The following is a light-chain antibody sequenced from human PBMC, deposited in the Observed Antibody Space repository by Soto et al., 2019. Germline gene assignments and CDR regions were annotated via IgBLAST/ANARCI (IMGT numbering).Light chain of an antibody. Sequence: QLVLTQPPSVSGAPGQRVTISCTGSRSNIGAGYDVHWYQQLPGTAPKLLIYGDSNRPSGVPDRFSGSKSGTSVSLAITGLQAEDEADYYCQSYDSSLSGYVFGTGTKLTVL. CDR1: RSNIGAGYD. V-gene: IGLV1-40*01. CDR3: QSYDSSLSGYV. CDR2: GDS. J-gene: IGLJ1*01.